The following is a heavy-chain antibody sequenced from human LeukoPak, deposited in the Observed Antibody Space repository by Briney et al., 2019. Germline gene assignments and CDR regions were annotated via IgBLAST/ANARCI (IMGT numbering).Heavy chain of an antibody. CDR1: GYTLTELS. D-gene: IGHD4-23*01. CDR2: FDPEDGET. CDR3: AREYGGNSIGDFDY. J-gene: IGHJ4*02. V-gene: IGHV1-24*01. Sequence: ASVKVSCKVSGYTLTELSMHWVRQAPGKGLEWMGGFDPEDGETIYAQKFQGRVTMTRDTSTSTVYMELSSLRSEDTAVYYCAREYGGNSIGDFDYWGQGTLVTVSS.